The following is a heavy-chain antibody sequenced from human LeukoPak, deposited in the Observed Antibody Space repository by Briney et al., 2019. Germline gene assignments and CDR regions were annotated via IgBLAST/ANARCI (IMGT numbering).Heavy chain of an antibody. J-gene: IGHJ4*02. CDR2: IIPIFGTA. Sequence: ASVKVSCKDSGGTFSSYAISWVRQAPGQGLEWMGGIIPIFGTANYAQKFQGRVTITADESTSTAYMELSSLRSEDTAVYYCARASTTLTVAGEQFDYWGQGTLVTVSS. V-gene: IGHV1-69*13. D-gene: IGHD6-19*01. CDR1: GGTFSSYA. CDR3: ARASTTLTVAGEQFDY.